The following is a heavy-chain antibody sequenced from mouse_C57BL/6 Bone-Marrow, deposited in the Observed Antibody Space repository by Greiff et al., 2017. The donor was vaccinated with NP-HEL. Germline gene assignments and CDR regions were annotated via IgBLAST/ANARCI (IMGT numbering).Heavy chain of an antibody. CDR3: ARFDGYYFDY. J-gene: IGHJ2*01. CDR2: INPSSGYT. Sequence: VQLQQSAAELARPGASVKMSCKASGYTFTSYTMHWVKQRPGQGLEWIGYINPSSGYTKYNQKFKDKATLTADKSSSTAYMQLSSLTSEDSAVYYCARFDGYYFDYWGQGTTLTVSS. D-gene: IGHD2-3*01. V-gene: IGHV1-4*01. CDR1: GYTFTSYT.